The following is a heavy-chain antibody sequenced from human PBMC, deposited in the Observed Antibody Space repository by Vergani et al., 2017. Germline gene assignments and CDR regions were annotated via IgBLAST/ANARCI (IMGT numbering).Heavy chain of an antibody. CDR2: NSGYRGNT. Sequence: QVQLVQSGDEVKKPGASMKVSCKASGYALGNYGISWVRQAPGQGLEWMGWNSGYRGNTYHAQKFQGRITLTTETSTNIAYMDLRSLRSDDTATYYCTTMGRSGKFPYYHYYMDVWRKGTAVTVSS. CDR3: TTMGRSGKFPYYHYYMDV. CDR1: GYALGNYG. D-gene: IGHD3-3*01. J-gene: IGHJ6*03. V-gene: IGHV1-18*01.